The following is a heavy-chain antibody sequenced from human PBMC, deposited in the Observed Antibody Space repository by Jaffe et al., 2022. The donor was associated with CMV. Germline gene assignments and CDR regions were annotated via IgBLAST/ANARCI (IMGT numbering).Heavy chain of an antibody. Sequence: EVQLVESGGGSVQPGRSLRLSCATSGFTFDDYAMHWVRQAPGKGLEWVSGIDWNSGSIAYADSVKGRFTISRDNAKTSLYLQMNSLRVEDTALYYCGKDRGTIAGGGVDVWGQGTTVTVSS. J-gene: IGHJ6*02. D-gene: IGHD2-15*01. V-gene: IGHV3-9*01. CDR2: IDWNSGSI. CDR3: GKDRGTIAGGGVDV. CDR1: GFTFDDYA.